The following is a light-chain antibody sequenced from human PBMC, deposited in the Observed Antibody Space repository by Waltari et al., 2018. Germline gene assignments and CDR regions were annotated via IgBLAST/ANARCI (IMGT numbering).Light chain of an antibody. CDR3: MQALQTELT. V-gene: IGKV2-28*01. J-gene: IGKJ4*01. CDR1: QSLLHSNGYNY. CDR2: LGS. Sequence: DIVMTLSPLSLPVTPGEPASISCRSSQSLLHSNGYNYLDWYLQKPGQSPQLLIYLGSNRASGVPDRFSGSGSGTDFTLKISRVEAEDVGVYYCMQALQTELTFGGGTKVEIK.